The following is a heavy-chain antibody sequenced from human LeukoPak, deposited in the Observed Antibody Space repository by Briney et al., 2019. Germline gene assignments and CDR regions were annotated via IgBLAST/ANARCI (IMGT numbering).Heavy chain of an antibody. Sequence: GGSLRLSCAASGFTFDDYGMSWVRHAPGKGLEWVSGINWNGGSTGYADSVKGRFTISRDNSKNTLYLQMNSLRAEDTAIYYCATDPGIGAFDYWGQGTLVTVSS. CDR3: ATDPGIGAFDY. J-gene: IGHJ4*02. D-gene: IGHD1-26*01. CDR2: INWNGGST. V-gene: IGHV3-20*04. CDR1: GFTFDDYG.